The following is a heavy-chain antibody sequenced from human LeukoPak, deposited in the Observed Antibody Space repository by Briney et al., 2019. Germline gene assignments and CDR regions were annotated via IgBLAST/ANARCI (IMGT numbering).Heavy chain of an antibody. CDR2: TYYRSKWYN. D-gene: IGHD6-19*01. V-gene: IGHV6-1*01. CDR3: ARDHRYSSGWGFDY. J-gene: IGHJ4*02. Sequence: SQTLSLTCAISGDSVSSNSAAWNWIRQPPSRGLEWLGRTYYRSKWYNDYAVTVKSRITINPDTSKNQFSLQLNSVTPEDTAVYYCARDHRYSSGWGFDYWGQGTLVTVSS. CDR1: GDSVSSNSAA.